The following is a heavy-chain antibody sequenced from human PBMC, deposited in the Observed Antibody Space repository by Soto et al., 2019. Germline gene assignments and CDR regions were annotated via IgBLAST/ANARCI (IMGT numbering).Heavy chain of an antibody. CDR1: GFTFSSYG. CDR2: ISYDGSNK. D-gene: IGHD6-6*01. CDR3: AKDKGYSSSPNIDY. Sequence: GGSLRLSCAASGFTFSSYGMHWVRQAPGKGLEWVAVISYDGSNKYYADSVKGRFTISRDNSKNTLYLQMNSLRAEDTAVYYCAKDKGYSSSPNIDYWGQGTLVTVSS. V-gene: IGHV3-30*18. J-gene: IGHJ4*02.